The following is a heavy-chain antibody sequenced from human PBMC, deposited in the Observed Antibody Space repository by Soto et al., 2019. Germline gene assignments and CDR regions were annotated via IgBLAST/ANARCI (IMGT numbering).Heavy chain of an antibody. Sequence: LRLSCAASGFTFSDHYMDWVRQAPGKGLEWVARVRNEANSYTTEYAASVKGRFTITRDDSKKSLYLQMDSLKTDDTAVYYCTTGLGLYYDSSGYYPGYWGQGTLVTVSS. D-gene: IGHD3-22*01. J-gene: IGHJ4*02. CDR3: TTGLGLYYDSSGYYPGY. CDR1: GFTFSDHY. CDR2: VRNEANSYTT. V-gene: IGHV3-72*01.